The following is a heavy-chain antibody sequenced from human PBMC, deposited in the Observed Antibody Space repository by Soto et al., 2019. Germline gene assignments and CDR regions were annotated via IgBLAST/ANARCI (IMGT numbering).Heavy chain of an antibody. CDR1: GGSFSGYY. CDR3: ARGRVKWRIAAAGTSHFQH. J-gene: IGHJ1*01. D-gene: IGHD6-13*01. V-gene: IGHV4-34*01. Sequence: QVQLQQWGAGLLKPSETLSLTCAVYGGSFSGYYWSWIRQPPGKGLEWIGEINHSGSTNYNPSLKSRFTISVDTSKNQFSLKLSSVTAADTAVYYCARGRVKWRIAAAGTSHFQHWGQGTLVTVSS. CDR2: INHSGST.